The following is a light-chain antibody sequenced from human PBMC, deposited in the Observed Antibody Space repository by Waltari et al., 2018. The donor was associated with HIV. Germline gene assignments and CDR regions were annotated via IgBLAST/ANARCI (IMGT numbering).Light chain of an antibody. CDR1: QPVTNK. CDR3: QQSYSYPLT. CDR2: DAS. Sequence: DIQMSQSPYPLSASVGDSVTITCRASQPVTNKVNWYQQKPGKAPKLLIYDASTLQGGVPSSFRGGGSATHFTLTITSVQPDDYATYFCQQSYSYPLTFGPGTKVDV. V-gene: IGKV1-39*01. J-gene: IGKJ3*01.